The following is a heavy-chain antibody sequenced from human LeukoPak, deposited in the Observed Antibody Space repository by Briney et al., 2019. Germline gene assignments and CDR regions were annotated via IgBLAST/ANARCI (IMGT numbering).Heavy chain of an antibody. D-gene: IGHD6-13*01. CDR2: ISHSGST. CDR1: GGSDSSGGYS. Sequence: SETLSLTCAVSGGSDSSGGYSWSWIRQPPGKGLEWIGYISHSGSTYYKPSLKSRVTISVDRSKNQFSLKLTSVTAADTAVYYCAREGYSSSWYYFDYWGQGTLVTVSS. CDR3: AREGYSSSWYYFDY. V-gene: IGHV4-30-2*01. J-gene: IGHJ4*02.